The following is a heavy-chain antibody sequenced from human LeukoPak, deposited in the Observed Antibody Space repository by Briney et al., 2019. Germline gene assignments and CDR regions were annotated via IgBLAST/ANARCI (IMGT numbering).Heavy chain of an antibody. CDR2: INSDGSVT. V-gene: IGHV3-74*01. CDR3: SRDLIDCGGDCYSQALDH. CDR1: GFTFSSYW. D-gene: IGHD2-21*02. Sequence: GGSLRLSCAASGFTFSSYWMHWVRQAPGKGLVWVSRINSDGSVTNYAHSVKGQFTISRDNAKHTVYLQMNSLRAEDTAVYFCSRDLIDCGGDCYSQALDHGGQGTLVAVSS. J-gene: IGHJ4*02.